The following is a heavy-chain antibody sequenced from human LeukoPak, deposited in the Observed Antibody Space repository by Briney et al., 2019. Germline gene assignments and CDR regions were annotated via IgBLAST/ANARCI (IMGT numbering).Heavy chain of an antibody. D-gene: IGHD4-11*01. J-gene: IGHJ4*02. CDR2: IREDGSEE. CDR1: GFTFSRQW. Sequence: GGSLRLSCAASGFTFSRQWMSWVRQAPGKGLEGVASIREDGSEEFYVDSVKGRFTISRDNAKSSLYLQMNSLRADDTAVYYCASPYSSLVDSWGQGTRVTVSS. CDR3: ASPYSSLVDS. V-gene: IGHV3-7*01.